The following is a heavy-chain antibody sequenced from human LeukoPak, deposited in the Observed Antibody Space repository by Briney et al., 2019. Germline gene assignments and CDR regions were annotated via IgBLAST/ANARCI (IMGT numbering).Heavy chain of an antibody. D-gene: IGHD1-1*01. CDR1: AFTFSNAW. Sequence: KPGGSLGLSCAASAFTFSNAWMTWVRQAPGKGLEWVGRIKTKTDGGATDYAAPVKGRVTISRDDSKNTLYLQMNSLKTEDTAVYYCTSTLGYWGQGTLVTVSS. CDR3: TSTLGY. V-gene: IGHV3-15*01. J-gene: IGHJ4*02. CDR2: IKTKTDGGAT.